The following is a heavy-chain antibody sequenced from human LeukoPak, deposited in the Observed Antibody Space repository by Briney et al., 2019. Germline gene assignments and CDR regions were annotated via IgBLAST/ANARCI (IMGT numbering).Heavy chain of an antibody. CDR3: ASISSGWYAASAEYFQH. CDR2: IYYSGST. CDR1: GGSINNY. Sequence: PSETLSLTCTVSGGSINNYWSWIRQPPGKGLEWIGYIYYSGSTNYNPSLKSRVTISVDTSKNQFSLKLSSVTAADTAVYYCASISSGWYAASAEYFQHWGQGTLVTVSS. D-gene: IGHD6-19*01. V-gene: IGHV4-59*08. J-gene: IGHJ1*01.